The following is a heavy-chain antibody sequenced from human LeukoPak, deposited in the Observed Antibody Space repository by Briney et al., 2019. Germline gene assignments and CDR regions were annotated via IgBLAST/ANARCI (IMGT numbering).Heavy chain of an antibody. J-gene: IGHJ5*02. Sequence: GGSLRLSCAASGFTFSSYWMSWVRQAPGKGLEWVANIKQDGSEKYYVDSVKGRFTISRDNAKNSLFLQMNSLRAEDTAVYYCARAESYYGIWFDPWGQGTLVTVSS. CDR1: GFTFSSYW. D-gene: IGHD1-26*01. CDR3: ARAESYYGIWFDP. CDR2: IKQDGSEK. V-gene: IGHV3-7*01.